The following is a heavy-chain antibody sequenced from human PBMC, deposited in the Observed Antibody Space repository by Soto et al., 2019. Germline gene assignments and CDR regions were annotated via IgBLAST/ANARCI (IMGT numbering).Heavy chain of an antibody. CDR3: ARDLGVFERLDYYYGMDV. Sequence: GGSLRLSCAASGFTFSSYGMHWVRQAPGKGLEWVAVIWYDGSNKYYADSVKGRFTISRDNSKNTLYLQMNSLRAEDTAVYYCARDLGVFERLDYYYGMDVWGQGTTVTVSS. CDR1: GFTFSSYG. CDR2: IWYDGSNK. V-gene: IGHV3-33*01. J-gene: IGHJ6*02. D-gene: IGHD1-1*01.